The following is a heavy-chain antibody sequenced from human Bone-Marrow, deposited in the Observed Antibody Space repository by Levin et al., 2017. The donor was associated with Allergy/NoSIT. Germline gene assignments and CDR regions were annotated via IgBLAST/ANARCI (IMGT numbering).Heavy chain of an antibody. CDR3: ARGLNGFRRIGYCNDKTCSTPLAY. CDR2: INPNSGGT. V-gene: IGHV1-2*02. D-gene: IGHD2-15*01. CDR1: GYSFSAYY. Sequence: ASVKVSCKASGYSFSAYYIYWVRQAPGQGLEWMGWINPNSGGTKYAQKFQGRVSLTRDTSTNTAFMELSRVRSDDTAVYFCARGLNGFRRIGYCNDKTCSTPLAYWGQGTLVSVSS. J-gene: IGHJ4*02.